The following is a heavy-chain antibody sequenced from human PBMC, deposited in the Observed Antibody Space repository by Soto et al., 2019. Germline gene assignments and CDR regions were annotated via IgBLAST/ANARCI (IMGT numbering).Heavy chain of an antibody. J-gene: IGHJ3*02. V-gene: IGHV3-9*01. D-gene: IGHD6-13*01. CDR1: GFIFDDYA. CDR3: AKDSDYSNTGGAFDI. CDR2: MNWNSGNI. Sequence: GGSLRLSCAASGFIFDDYAMHWVRQAPGKGLEWVSGMNWNSGNIGYADSVKGRFTISRDNAKNSLYLQMNSLRAGDTALYYCAKDSDYSNTGGAFDIWGQGTMVT.